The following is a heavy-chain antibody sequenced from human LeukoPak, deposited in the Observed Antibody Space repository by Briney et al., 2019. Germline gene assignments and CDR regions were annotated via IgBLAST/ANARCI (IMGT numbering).Heavy chain of an antibody. J-gene: IGHJ3*02. CDR3: ARVGGLDAFDI. V-gene: IGHV3-53*04. D-gene: IGHD1-26*01. CDR1: GFTVSSNY. Sequence: GGSLRLSCAASGFTVSSNYMSWVRQAPGKGLEWVSVIYSGGSTYYTDSVKGRFTISRHNSQNTLFLQMNSLRAEDAAVYYCARVGGLDAFDIWGQGTMVTVSS. CDR2: IYSGGST.